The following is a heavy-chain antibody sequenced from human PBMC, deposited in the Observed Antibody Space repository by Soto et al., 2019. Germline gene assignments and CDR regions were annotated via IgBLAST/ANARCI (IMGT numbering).Heavy chain of an antibody. Sequence: QVQLVESGGGVVQPGRSLRLSCAASGFTFSSYGMHWVRQAPGKGLEWVAVIWYDGSNKYYADYVKGRFTISRDNSKNTLYLQMNSLRAEDTAVYYCAREELSSSLYNWFDPWGQGTLVTVSS. CDR2: IWYDGSNK. D-gene: IGHD6-13*01. V-gene: IGHV3-33*01. CDR1: GFTFSSYG. CDR3: AREELSSSLYNWFDP. J-gene: IGHJ5*02.